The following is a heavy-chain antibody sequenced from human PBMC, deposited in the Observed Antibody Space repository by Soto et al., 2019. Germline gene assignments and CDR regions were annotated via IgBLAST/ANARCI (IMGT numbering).Heavy chain of an antibody. D-gene: IGHD3-22*01. CDR2: IIPIFGTA. CDR3: ARAGYYYDSSGYYYYFDY. CDR1: GGTFSSYS. V-gene: IGHV1-69*13. J-gene: IGHJ4*02. Sequence: GASVEVSCKASGGTFSSYSISWVLEAPGQGLEWMGGIIPIFGTANYAQKFQGRVTITADESTSTAYMELSSLRSEDTAVYYCARAGYYYDSSGYYYYFDYWGQGTLVTVSS.